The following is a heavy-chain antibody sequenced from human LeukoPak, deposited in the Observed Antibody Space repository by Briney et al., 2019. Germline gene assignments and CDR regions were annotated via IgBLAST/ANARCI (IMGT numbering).Heavy chain of an antibody. D-gene: IGHD3-22*01. CDR1: GFTFSNYA. J-gene: IGHJ4*02. CDR2: ISGGGGST. CDR3: AKSSYYDSSGYYREYYFDY. Sequence: GGSLRLSCAASGFTFSNYAMNWVRQAPGKGLEWVSAISGGGGSTHYADSVKGRFTISRDNSKNTLYLQMSSLRAGDTAVYYCAKSSYYDSSGYYREYYFDYWGQGTLVTVSS. V-gene: IGHV3-23*01.